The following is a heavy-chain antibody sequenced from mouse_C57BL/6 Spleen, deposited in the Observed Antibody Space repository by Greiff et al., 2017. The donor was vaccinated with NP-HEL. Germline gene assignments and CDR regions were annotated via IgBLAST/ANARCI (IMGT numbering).Heavy chain of an antibody. J-gene: IGHJ1*03. D-gene: IGHD4-1*01. CDR1: GYTFTSYW. CDR2: IDPSDSET. CDR3: ARGRWDGPDWYFDV. Sequence: QVQLQQPGAELVRPGSSVKLSCKASGYTFTSYWMHWVKQRPIQGLEWIGNIDPSDSETHYNQKFKDKATLTVDKSSSTAYMQLSSLTSEDSAVYYCARGRWDGPDWYFDVWGTGTTVTVSS. V-gene: IGHV1-52*01.